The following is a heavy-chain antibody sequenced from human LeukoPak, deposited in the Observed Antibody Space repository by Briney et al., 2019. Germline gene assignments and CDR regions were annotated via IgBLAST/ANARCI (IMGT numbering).Heavy chain of an antibody. D-gene: IGHD3-22*01. Sequence: GASVKVSCKASGYTFTDYYMHWVRQAPGQGLEWMGWINPNSGGTNYAQKFQGRVTMTRATSISTAYMELSRLRSDDPAVYYCARDPLNYYDSSGGGDYYGMDVWGQGTTVTVSS. CDR2: INPNSGGT. J-gene: IGHJ6*02. CDR1: GYTFTDYY. V-gene: IGHV1-2*02. CDR3: ARDPLNYYDSSGGGDYYGMDV.